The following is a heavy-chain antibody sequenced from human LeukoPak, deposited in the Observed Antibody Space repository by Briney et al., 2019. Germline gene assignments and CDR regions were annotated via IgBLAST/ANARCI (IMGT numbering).Heavy chain of an antibody. D-gene: IGHD6-6*01. CDR2: INSDGRRT. Sequence: GGSLRLSCAASGFTFSSYWMHWVRQAPGKGRVWVSRINSDGRRTSYADSVKGRFTISRDNAKNTLYLQMNSLRAEDTAVYYCAQEEDSSSRCLDYWGQGTLVTVSS. CDR3: AQEEDSSSRCLDY. CDR1: GFTFSSYW. V-gene: IGHV3-74*01. J-gene: IGHJ4*02.